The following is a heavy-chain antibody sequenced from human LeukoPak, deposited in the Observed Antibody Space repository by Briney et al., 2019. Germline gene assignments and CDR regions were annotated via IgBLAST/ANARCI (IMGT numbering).Heavy chain of an antibody. D-gene: IGHD3-9*01. J-gene: IGHJ6*02. CDR3: VRSWGTYVDVLSEQFYYGMDV. CDR2: IIPIVGVT. CDR1: GDKFSAYV. V-gene: IGHV1-69*04. Sequence: SVKVSCKASGDKFSAYVFTWVRQAPGQGLEWMGRIIPIVGVTKYAQRVQGRVTITADISTTTAYMELTSLRSGDSAVYYCVRSWGTYVDVLSEQFYYGMDVWGQGTTVTVSS.